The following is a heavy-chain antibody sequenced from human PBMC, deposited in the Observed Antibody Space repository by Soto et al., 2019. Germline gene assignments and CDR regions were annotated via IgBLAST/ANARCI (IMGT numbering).Heavy chain of an antibody. CDR2: ISASGGGT. CDR3: EKLAYSRTDS. D-gene: IGHD1-26*01. J-gene: IGHJ5*01. Sequence: GGSLRLSCAASGFTFSNFAMIWVRQAPGKGLEWVSGISASGGGTHYADSVKGRFTISRDNSKNTLNLQMNSVRAEDTAVYYCEKLAYSRTDSWGHGTLVNVS. V-gene: IGHV3-23*01. CDR1: GFTFSNFA.